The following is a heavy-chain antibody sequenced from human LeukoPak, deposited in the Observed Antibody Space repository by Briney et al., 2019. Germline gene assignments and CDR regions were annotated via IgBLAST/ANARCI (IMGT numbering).Heavy chain of an antibody. Sequence: GGSLRLSCAASGFTFSSYAMSWVRQAPGKGLEWVSAISGSGGSTYYADSVKGRFTISRDNSKNTLYLQMNSLRAEDTAVYYCAKSSRREYYYDSSGYYYLYFDHWGQGTLVTVSS. V-gene: IGHV3-23*01. CDR2: ISGSGGST. J-gene: IGHJ4*02. CDR3: AKSSRREYYYDSSGYYYLYFDH. D-gene: IGHD3-22*01. CDR1: GFTFSSYA.